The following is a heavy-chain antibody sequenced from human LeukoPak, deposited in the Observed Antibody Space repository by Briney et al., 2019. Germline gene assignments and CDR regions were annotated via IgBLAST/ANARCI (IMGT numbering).Heavy chain of an antibody. CDR2: IIPIFGTA. Sequence: SVKVSCKASGGTFSSYAISWVRQAPGQGLEWMGGIIPIFGTANYAQKFQGRVTITTDESTSTAYMELSSLRSEDTAVYYCARCRGYDCYYYYMDVWGKGTTVTVSS. CDR3: ARCRGYDCYYYYMDV. J-gene: IGHJ6*03. D-gene: IGHD5-12*01. V-gene: IGHV1-69*05. CDR1: GGTFSSYA.